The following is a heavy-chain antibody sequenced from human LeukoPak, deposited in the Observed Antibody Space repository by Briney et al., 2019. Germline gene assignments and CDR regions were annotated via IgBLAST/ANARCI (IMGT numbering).Heavy chain of an antibody. V-gene: IGHV3-23*01. Sequence: GGSLRLSCAASGFTFSDYYMSWVRQAPGKGLEWVSAISGSGGSTYYADSVKGRFTISRDNSKNTLYLQMNSLRAEDTAVYYCARGYYGSGSYYPFYYYYMDVWGKGTTVTISS. CDR3: ARGYYGSGSYYPFYYYYMDV. CDR1: GFTFSDYY. CDR2: ISGSGGST. D-gene: IGHD3-10*01. J-gene: IGHJ6*03.